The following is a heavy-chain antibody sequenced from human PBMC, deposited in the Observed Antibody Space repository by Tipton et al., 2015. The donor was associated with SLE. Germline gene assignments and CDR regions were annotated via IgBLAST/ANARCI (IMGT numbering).Heavy chain of an antibody. J-gene: IGHJ3*02. Sequence: TLSLTCTVSGGSMSNYCWSWIRQPPGKGLEWIGSIYYSGSTYYNPSLKSRVTISVDTSKNQFSLKLSSVTAADTAVYYCARRDCSGGSCYSDAFDIWGQGTMVTVSS. V-gene: IGHV4-59*12. CDR2: IYYSGST. CDR3: ARRDCSGGSCYSDAFDI. CDR1: GGSMSNYC. D-gene: IGHD2-15*01.